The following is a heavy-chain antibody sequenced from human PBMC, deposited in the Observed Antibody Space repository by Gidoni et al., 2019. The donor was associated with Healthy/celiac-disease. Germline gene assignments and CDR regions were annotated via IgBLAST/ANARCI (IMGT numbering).Heavy chain of an antibody. D-gene: IGHD1-26*01. CDR1: GYTFPGYS. CDR2: INPNSGGT. Sequence: QVQLVQSGAEVTKPAASVKVSCKASGYTFPGYSMPWVRQAPGPGLEWMGWINPNSGGTNYAQKFQGRVTMTRDTSISTAYMELSRLRSDDTAVYYCARDEVFLGWELQREYYFDYWGQGTLVTVSS. CDR3: ARDEVFLGWELQREYYFDY. V-gene: IGHV1-2*02. J-gene: IGHJ4*02.